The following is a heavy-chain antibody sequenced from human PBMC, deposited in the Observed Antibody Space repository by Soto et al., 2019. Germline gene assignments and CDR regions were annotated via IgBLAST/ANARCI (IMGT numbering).Heavy chain of an antibody. CDR1: GGTFTNYA. Sequence: GASVKVSCKASGGTFTNYAVSWVRQAPGQGLEWMGDIIPIFGTTNYAQKFQGRVTIATDESTSTGYMDLTNLRSDDPALYYCARVAYTSRPTHCFDFWGQGTLVTVSS. V-gene: IGHV1-69*05. J-gene: IGHJ5*01. D-gene: IGHD3-16*01. CDR3: ARVAYTSRPTHCFDF. CDR2: IIPIFGTT.